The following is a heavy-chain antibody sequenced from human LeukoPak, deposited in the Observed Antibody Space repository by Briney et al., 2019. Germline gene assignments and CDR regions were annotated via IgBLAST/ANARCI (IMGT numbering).Heavy chain of an antibody. CDR3: ARDLGGYSGYDSGSIDY. J-gene: IGHJ4*02. D-gene: IGHD5-12*01. V-gene: IGHV1-2*06. CDR2: INPNSGGT. Sequence: ASVKVSCKASGYTFTGYYMHWVRQAPGQGLEWMGRINPNSGGTNYAQKFQGRVTMTRDTSISTAYMELSRLRSDDTAVYYCARDLGGYSGYDSGSIDYWGQGTLATVSS. CDR1: GYTFTGYY.